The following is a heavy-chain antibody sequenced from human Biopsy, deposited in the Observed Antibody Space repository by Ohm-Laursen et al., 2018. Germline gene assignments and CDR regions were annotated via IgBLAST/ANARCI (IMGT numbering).Heavy chain of an antibody. Sequence: SETLSLTCAVYGESSSGYFWNWIRQPPGKGREWIGEINQSGSTKYNPSLKRRATLSADSSNSQFSLRLTSVTAADTAIYYCARGSGYFKLDVWGQGTTVTVSS. V-gene: IGHV4-34*01. CDR1: GESSSGYF. J-gene: IGHJ6*02. D-gene: IGHD5-12*01. CDR3: ARGSGYFKLDV. CDR2: INQSGST.